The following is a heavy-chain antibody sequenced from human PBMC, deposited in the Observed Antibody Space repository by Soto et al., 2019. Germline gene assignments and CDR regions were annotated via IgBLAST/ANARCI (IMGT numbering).Heavy chain of an antibody. CDR2: INHSGST. CDR1: GGSFNGYS. CDR3: ARVDDY. Sequence: QVQLQQWGAGLLKPSETLSLTCAVYGGSFNGYSWSWIRQSPGKGLEWIGEINHSGSTNYNPSLKSRVTISMDTSKNQFSLKLSSVTAADTAVYYCARVDDYWGQGTLVTVSS. J-gene: IGHJ4*02. V-gene: IGHV4-34*01.